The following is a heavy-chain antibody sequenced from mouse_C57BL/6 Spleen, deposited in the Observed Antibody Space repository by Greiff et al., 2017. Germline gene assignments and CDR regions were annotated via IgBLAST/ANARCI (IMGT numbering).Heavy chain of an antibody. CDR2: ISSGGDYI. CDR3: TRVGEVSYGSIYWYFGV. V-gene: IGHV5-9-1*02. D-gene: IGHD1-1*01. J-gene: IGHJ1*03. Sequence: EVQLVESGEGLVKPGGSLKLSCAASGFTFSSYAMSWVRQTPEKRLEWVAYISSGGDYIYYADTVKGRFTFSRDNARNTRYLQMSSLKSEDTAMYYCTRVGEVSYGSIYWYFGVWGTGTTVTVAS. CDR1: GFTFSSYA.